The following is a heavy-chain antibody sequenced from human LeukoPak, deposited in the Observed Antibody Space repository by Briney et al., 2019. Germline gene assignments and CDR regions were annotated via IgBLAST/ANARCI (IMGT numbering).Heavy chain of an antibody. D-gene: IGHD6-6*01. V-gene: IGHV3-66*01. CDR2: IYTGGTT. CDR1: GFSVTSNH. CDR3: ARDSSSYYFDY. Sequence: GSLRLSCAASGFSVTSNHMNWVRQAPGKGLEWVSIIYTGGTTHYADSLNDRFTISRDDSINTLYLQMNSLRAEDTAVYYCARDSSSYYFDYWGQGTLVTVSS. J-gene: IGHJ4*02.